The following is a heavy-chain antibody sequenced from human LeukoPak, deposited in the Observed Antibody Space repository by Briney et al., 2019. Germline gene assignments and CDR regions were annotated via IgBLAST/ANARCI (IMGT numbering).Heavy chain of an antibody. Sequence: SETLSLTCTVSGGSISSYYWGWIRQPPGKGLEWIGSIYYSGSTYYNPSLKSRVTISVDTSKNQFSLKLSSVTAADTAVYYCARHGVDTAMVTGSGVDYWGQGTLVTVSS. CDR1: GGSISSYY. J-gene: IGHJ4*02. CDR3: ARHGVDTAMVTGSGVDY. D-gene: IGHD5-18*01. V-gene: IGHV4-39*01. CDR2: IYYSGST.